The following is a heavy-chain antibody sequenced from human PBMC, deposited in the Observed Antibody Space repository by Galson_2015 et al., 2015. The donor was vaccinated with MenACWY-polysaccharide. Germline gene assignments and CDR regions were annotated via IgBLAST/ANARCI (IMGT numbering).Heavy chain of an antibody. D-gene: IGHD2-2*01. V-gene: IGHV3-74*01. CDR1: GFTFSSHW. CDR2: INSDGGST. Sequence: SLRLSCAASGFTFSSHWVHWVRQAPGQGLVWVSRINSDGGSTSYADSVKGRFTISRDNAKNTLYLEIISLRAEDTAVYYCARGSVALQLQGFRHAFDIWGQGTMVTVSS. J-gene: IGHJ3*02. CDR3: ARGSVALQLQGFRHAFDI.